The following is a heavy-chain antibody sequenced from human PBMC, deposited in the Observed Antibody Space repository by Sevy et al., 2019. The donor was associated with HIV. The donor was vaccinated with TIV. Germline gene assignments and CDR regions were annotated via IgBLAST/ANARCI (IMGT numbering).Heavy chain of an antibody. Sequence: GGSLRLSCAASGFTFDDYGMSWVRQAPGKGLEWVSGINWNGGSTGYADSVKGRFTISGDNAKKSLYLQMNSLRAEDTALYHCARAGYYDSSGPRGGYYFYYYMDVWGKGTTVTVSS. J-gene: IGHJ6*03. CDR1: GFTFDDYG. D-gene: IGHD3-22*01. CDR3: ARAGYYDSSGPRGGYYFYYYMDV. CDR2: INWNGGST. V-gene: IGHV3-20*01.